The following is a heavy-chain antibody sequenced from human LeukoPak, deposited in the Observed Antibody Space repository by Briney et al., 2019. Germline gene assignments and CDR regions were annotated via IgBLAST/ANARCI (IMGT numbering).Heavy chain of an antibody. J-gene: IGHJ4*02. Sequence: ASVKVSCKASGGTFSSYAISWVRQAPGQGLEWMGGIIPIFGTANYAQKFQGRVTITADESTSTAYMELSSLRSEDTAVYYCARDAQWFGEFYDYWGQGTLVTVSS. CDR3: ARDAQWFGEFYDY. V-gene: IGHV1-69*13. D-gene: IGHD3-10*01. CDR1: GGTFSSYA. CDR2: IIPIFGTA.